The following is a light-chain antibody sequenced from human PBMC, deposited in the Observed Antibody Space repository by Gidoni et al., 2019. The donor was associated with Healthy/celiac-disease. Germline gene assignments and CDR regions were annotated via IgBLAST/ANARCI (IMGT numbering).Light chain of an antibody. V-gene: IGLV3-9*01. CDR1: NIGSKN. CDR3: QVWDSSTVV. J-gene: IGLJ2*01. CDR2: RDS. Sequence: SYELTQPLSASVARGQTARITCGGNNIGSKNVHWYQQTPGQAPVLVIYRDSNRPSGIPERVSGSNSGNTATLTISRAQAGDEADYYCQVWDSSTVVFGGGTKLTVL.